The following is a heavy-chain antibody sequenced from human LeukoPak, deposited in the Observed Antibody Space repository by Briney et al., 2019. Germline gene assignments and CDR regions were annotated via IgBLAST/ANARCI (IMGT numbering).Heavy chain of an antibody. CDR3: ARPRGTLYDAFDI. CDR2: IYTGDSDT. V-gene: IGHV5-51*01. CDR1: GDIFTSYW. D-gene: IGHD3-16*01. J-gene: IGHJ3*02. Sequence: GESLKISCKVSGDIFTSYWIAWVRQMPGKGLEWMGIIYTGDSDTGYSPSFQGQVTISADKSSSTAYLQWSSLKASDTAMYYCARPRGTLYDAFDIWGQGTMVIVSS.